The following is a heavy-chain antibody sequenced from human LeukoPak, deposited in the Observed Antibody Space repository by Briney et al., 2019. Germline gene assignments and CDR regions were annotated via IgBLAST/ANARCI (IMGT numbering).Heavy chain of an antibody. CDR3: ARVFSTTAFDS. CDR2: ISSSGSTI. CDR1: GFTFSSYS. V-gene: IGHV3-21*06. J-gene: IGHJ4*02. Sequence: PGGSLRLSCAAYGFTFSSYSMNWVRQAPGKGLEWVSYISSSGSTIYYADSVKGRFTISRDNAKNSLYLQMNSLRAEDTAVYYCARVFSTTAFDSWGKETWVTVSS. D-gene: IGHD4-17*01.